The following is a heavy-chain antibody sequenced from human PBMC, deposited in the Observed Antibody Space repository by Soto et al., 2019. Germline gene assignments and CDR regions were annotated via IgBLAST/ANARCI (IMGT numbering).Heavy chain of an antibody. CDR3: ARVRSLLWFGEFAAFDI. Sequence: ASVKVSCKASGYTFTSYGISWVRQAPGQGLEWMGWISAYNGNTNYAQKLQGRVTMTTDTSTSTAYMELRSLRSDDTAVYYCARVRSLLWFGEFAAFDIWGQGTMVTVSS. CDR1: GYTFTSYG. D-gene: IGHD3-10*01. CDR2: ISAYNGNT. V-gene: IGHV1-18*01. J-gene: IGHJ3*02.